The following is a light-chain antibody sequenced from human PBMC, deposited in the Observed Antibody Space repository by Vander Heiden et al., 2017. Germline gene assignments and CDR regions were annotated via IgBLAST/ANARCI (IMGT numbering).Light chain of an antibody. CDR2: WAS. CDR1: QSVLYSSNNKNY. J-gene: IGKJ3*01. CDR3: QQYYSTPPFT. V-gene: IGKV4-1*01. Sequence: DIVMTQCPDSLAVSLGERATINCKPSQSVLYSSNNKNYLAWYQQKPGQPPKLLIYWASTRESGVPDRFSGSGSGTDFTLTISSLQAEDVAVYYCQQYYSTPPFTFGPGTKVDIK.